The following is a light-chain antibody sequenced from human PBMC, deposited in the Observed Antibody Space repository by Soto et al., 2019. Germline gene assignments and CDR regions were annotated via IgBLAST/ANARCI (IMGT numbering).Light chain of an antibody. Sequence: QSVLTQPPSASGTPGQRVTISCSGSSSNIGSYTVNWYQQLPGTEPQLLIYSNNQRPSGVPYRFSCSKTGTSASLAISGLQTADDDDYYCAAWVDSRSGLVFGEGTKLTVL. CDR1: SSNIGSYT. CDR3: AAWVDSRSGLV. V-gene: IGLV1-44*01. CDR2: SNN. J-gene: IGLJ3*02.